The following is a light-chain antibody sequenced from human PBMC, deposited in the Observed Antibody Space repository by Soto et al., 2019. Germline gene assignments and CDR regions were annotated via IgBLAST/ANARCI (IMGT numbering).Light chain of an antibody. V-gene: IGKV3-15*01. CDR1: QSVSSN. Sequence: ERVMTQSPATLSVSPGERATLSCRASQSVSSNLAWYQQKPGQAPRLFIYGASTRATAIPPRFSGSGSGTDFTLTISSLEPEDFAVYYCQQRSNWPWTFGQGTKVDIK. CDR3: QQRSNWPWT. CDR2: GAS. J-gene: IGKJ1*01.